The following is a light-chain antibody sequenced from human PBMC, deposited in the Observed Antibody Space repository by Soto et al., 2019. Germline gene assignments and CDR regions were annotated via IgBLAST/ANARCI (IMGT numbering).Light chain of an antibody. J-gene: IGLJ1*01. V-gene: IGLV2-14*01. CDR1: SSDVGAYNY. Sequence: QSVLTQPASVSGPPGQSITLSCTGTSSDVGAYNYVSWYQHHPGKASRLVIYDVTNRPSGISDRFSGSKSGNTASLTISGLLAEDEADYYCTSYTSTSTYVFGTGTKVTVL. CDR3: TSYTSTSTYV. CDR2: DVT.